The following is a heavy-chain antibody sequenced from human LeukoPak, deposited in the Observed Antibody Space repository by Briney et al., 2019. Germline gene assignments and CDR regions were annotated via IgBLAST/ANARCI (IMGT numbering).Heavy chain of an antibody. J-gene: IGHJ4*02. D-gene: IGHD3-22*01. CDR2: IYHSGST. CDR3: ARGHYYDSSGYYQGYYFDY. CDR1: GGSISSGGYS. Sequence: ASETLSLTCAVSGGSISSGGYSWSWIRQPPGKGLEWIGYIYHSGSTYYNPSLKSRVTISVDRSKNQFSLKLSSVTAADTAVYYCARGHYYDSSGYYQGYYFDYWGQGTLVTVSS. V-gene: IGHV4-30-2*01.